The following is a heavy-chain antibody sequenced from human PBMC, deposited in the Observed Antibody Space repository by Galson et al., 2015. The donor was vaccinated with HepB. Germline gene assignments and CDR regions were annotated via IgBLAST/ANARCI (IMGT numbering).Heavy chain of an antibody. CDR3: ATTRGYCSTSSCYGWFDP. V-gene: IGHV1-18*04. CDR1: GYTFTNYG. CDR2: ISAYNGNT. D-gene: IGHD2-2*01. Sequence: SVKVSCKASGYTFTNYGISWVRQAPGQGLEWMRWISAYNGNTNYAQNFQGRVTMTTDTSTSTVYMELRSLRSDDTAAYYCATTRGYCSTSSCYGWFDPWGQGTLVTVSS. J-gene: IGHJ5*02.